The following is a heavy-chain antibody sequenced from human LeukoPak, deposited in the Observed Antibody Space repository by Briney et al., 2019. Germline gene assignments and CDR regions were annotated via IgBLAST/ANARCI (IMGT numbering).Heavy chain of an antibody. CDR3: ARVPSSRTYCGGDCYPR. CDR2: IYYSGST. V-gene: IGHV4-39*07. CDR1: GGSISSSSYY. D-gene: IGHD2-21*02. J-gene: IGHJ4*02. Sequence: SETLSLTCTVSGGSISSSSYYWGWIRQPPGKGLEWIGSIYYSGSTYYNPSLKSRVTISVDTSKNQFSLKLSSVTAADTAVYYCARVPSSRTYCGGDCYPRWGQGTLVTVSS.